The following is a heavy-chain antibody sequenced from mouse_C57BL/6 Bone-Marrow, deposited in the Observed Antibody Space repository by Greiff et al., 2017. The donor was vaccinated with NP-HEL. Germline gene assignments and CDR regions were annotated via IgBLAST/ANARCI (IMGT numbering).Heavy chain of an antibody. V-gene: IGHV14-2*01. Sequence: VQLQQSGAELVKPGASVKLSCTASGFNIKDYYMHWVKQRTEQGLEWIGRIDPEDGGTKYAPKFQGKATITADTSSNTAYLQLSSRTSEDTDVYCCARYFYYYDSSYDYFDYWGQGTTLTVSS. CDR3: ARYFYYYDSSYDYFDY. CDR2: IDPEDGGT. J-gene: IGHJ2*01. D-gene: IGHD1-1*01. CDR1: GFNIKDYY.